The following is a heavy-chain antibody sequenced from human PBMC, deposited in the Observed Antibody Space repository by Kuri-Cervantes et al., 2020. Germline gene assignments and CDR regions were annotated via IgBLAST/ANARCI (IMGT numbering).Heavy chain of an antibody. D-gene: IGHD3-10*01. CDR1: GFTFSNAW. J-gene: IGHJ3*02. CDR2: IRSKTYGETT. Sequence: GGSLRLSCAASGFTFSNAWMSWVRQAPGKGLEWVAFIRSKTYGETTEYAASVKGRFTISRDDSRSIAYLQMNSLKTEDTAVYYCTRPSAEVTLIRGHAAFDIWGQGTMVTVSS. CDR3: TRPSAEVTLIRGHAAFDI. V-gene: IGHV3-49*04.